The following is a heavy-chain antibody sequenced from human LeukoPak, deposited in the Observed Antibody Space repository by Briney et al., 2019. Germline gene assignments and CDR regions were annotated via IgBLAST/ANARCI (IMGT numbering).Heavy chain of an antibody. Sequence: PGRSLRLSCTASGFTFGNYALTWVRQAPGKGLEWLSFIRSKAYGGATEYAASVKGRCTISRDDSKSTAYLQMNTLKTEDTAVYYCSRNVPDWNYAMDVWGQGTTVTVSS. D-gene: IGHD1-1*01. V-gene: IGHV3-49*04. CDR2: IRSKAYGGAT. CDR1: GFTFGNYA. J-gene: IGHJ6*02. CDR3: SRNVPDWNYAMDV.